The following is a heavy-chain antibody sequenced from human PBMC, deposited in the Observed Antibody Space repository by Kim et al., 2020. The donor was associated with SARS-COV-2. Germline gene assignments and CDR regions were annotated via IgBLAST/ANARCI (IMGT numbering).Heavy chain of an antibody. J-gene: IGHJ4*02. CDR3: ASRSLGGYHYFDY. CDR2: IYYSGST. V-gene: IGHV4-39*07. Sequence: SETLSLTCTVSGGSISSSSYYWGWIRQPPGKRLEWIGSIYYSGSTYYNPSLKSRVTISVDTSKNQFSLKLSSVTAADTAVYYCASRSLGGYHYFDYWGQGALVTVAS. CDR1: GGSISSSSYY. D-gene: IGHD1-26*01.